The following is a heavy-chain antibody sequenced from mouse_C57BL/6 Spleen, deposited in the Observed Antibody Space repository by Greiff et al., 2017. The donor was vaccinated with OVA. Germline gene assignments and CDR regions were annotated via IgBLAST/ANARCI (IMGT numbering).Heavy chain of an antibody. D-gene: IGHD1-1*01. Sequence: VKLMESGAELVRPGTSVKVSCKASGYAFTNYLIEWVKQRPGQGLEWIGVINPGSGGTNYNEKFKGKATLTADKSSSTAYMQLSSLTSEDSAVYFCARSDYGSSPYWGQGTTLTVSS. J-gene: IGHJ2*01. CDR3: ARSDYGSSPY. V-gene: IGHV1-54*01. CDR1: GYAFTNYL. CDR2: INPGSGGT.